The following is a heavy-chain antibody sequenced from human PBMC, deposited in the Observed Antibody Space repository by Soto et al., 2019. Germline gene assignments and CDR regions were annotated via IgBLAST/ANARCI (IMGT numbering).Heavy chain of an antibody. V-gene: IGHV3-23*01. D-gene: IGHD3-10*01. CDR3: AKRGKGGANYYYYYMDV. CDR2: ISGSGGST. J-gene: IGHJ6*03. Sequence: GGSLILSCAASGFTFSSYAMSWVRQAPGKGLEWVSAISGSGGSTYYADSVKGRFTISRDNSKNTLYLQMNSLRAEDTAVYYCAKRGKGGANYYYYYMDVWGKGTTVTVSS. CDR1: GFTFSSYA.